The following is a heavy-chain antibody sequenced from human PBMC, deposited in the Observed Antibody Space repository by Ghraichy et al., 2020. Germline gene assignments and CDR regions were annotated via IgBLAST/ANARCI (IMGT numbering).Heavy chain of an antibody. J-gene: IGHJ6*02. CDR1: GGSINSNSYY. V-gene: IGHV4-39*01. CDR3: ARLHGIATTGTPSYYYGMDV. CDR2: IYYSGST. D-gene: IGHD6-13*01. Sequence: PETLSLTCTVSGGSINSNSYYWGWIRQPPGKGLEWIGSIYYSGSTYYNPSLKSRVTISVDTSKNQFSLKLSSVTAADTAVYYCARLHGIATTGTPSYYYGMDVWGQGTTVTVSS.